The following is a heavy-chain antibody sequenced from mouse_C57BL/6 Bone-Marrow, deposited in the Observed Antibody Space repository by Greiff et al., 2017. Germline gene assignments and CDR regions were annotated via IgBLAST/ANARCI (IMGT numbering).Heavy chain of an antibody. CDR3: ARGDITTVVAFDY. Sequence: VQLQQSGPELVKPGASVKISCKASGYAFSSSWMNWVKQRPGKGLEWIRRIYPGDGDTNYNGKFKGKATLTADKSSSTAYMQLSSLTSEDSAVYFCARGDITTVVAFDYWGQGTTLTVSS. CDR2: IYPGDGDT. V-gene: IGHV1-82*01. J-gene: IGHJ2*01. D-gene: IGHD1-1*01. CDR1: GYAFSSSW.